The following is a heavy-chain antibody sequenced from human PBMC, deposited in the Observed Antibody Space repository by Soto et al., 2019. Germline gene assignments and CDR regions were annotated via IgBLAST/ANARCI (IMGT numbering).Heavy chain of an antibody. CDR1: CGSISSYY. CDR2: IYYSGST. D-gene: IGHD5-18*01. Sequence: SETLSLTCTVSCGSISSYYWSWIRQPPGKGLEWIGYIYYSGSTNYNPSLKSRVTISVDTSKNQFSLKLSSVTAADTAVYYCAREGGYSYGYVRYFDYWGQGTLVTVSS. CDR3: AREGGYSYGYVRYFDY. J-gene: IGHJ4*02. V-gene: IGHV4-59*01.